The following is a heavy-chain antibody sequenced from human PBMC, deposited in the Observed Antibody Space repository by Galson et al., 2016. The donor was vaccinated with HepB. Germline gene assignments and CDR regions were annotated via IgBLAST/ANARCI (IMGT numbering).Heavy chain of an antibody. J-gene: IGHJ4*02. D-gene: IGHD2-15*01. V-gene: IGHV3-11*01. CDR1: GLTFSDYY. CDR2: IDTSGSTI. CDR3: ARASSFLTLD. Sequence: SLRLSCAASGLTFSDYYMSWIRQAPGKGLEWVSYIDTSGSTIYYADSVKGRFTISRDNAKNPLYLQMNSLRAEDTAVYYCARASSFLTLDWGQGTLVTVSS.